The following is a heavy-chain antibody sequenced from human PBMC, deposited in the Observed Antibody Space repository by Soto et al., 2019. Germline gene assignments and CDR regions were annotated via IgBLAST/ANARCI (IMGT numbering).Heavy chain of an antibody. CDR2: IYYSGST. J-gene: IGHJ4*02. Sequence: QVQLQESGPGLVKPSQTLSRTCTVSGGSISSGGYYWSWIRQHPGKGLEWIGYIYYSGSTYYNPSLKSRVTISVDTSKNQFSLKLSSVTAADTAVYYCARWALVVTQYFDYWGQGTLVTVSS. D-gene: IGHD3-22*01. CDR3: ARWALVVTQYFDY. V-gene: IGHV4-31*03. CDR1: GGSISSGGYY.